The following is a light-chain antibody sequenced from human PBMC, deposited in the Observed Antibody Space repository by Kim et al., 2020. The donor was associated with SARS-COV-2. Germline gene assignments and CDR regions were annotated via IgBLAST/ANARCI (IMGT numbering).Light chain of an antibody. CDR3: QQYGSSPRT. J-gene: IGKJ1*01. Sequence: SPGKRATLSCRASQSVGSSYLAWYQQKPGQAPRLLIYGASSRATGIPDRFSGSGSGTDFTLTISRLEPEDFAVYYCQQYGSSPRTFGQGTKVDIK. CDR1: QSVGSSY. CDR2: GAS. V-gene: IGKV3-20*01.